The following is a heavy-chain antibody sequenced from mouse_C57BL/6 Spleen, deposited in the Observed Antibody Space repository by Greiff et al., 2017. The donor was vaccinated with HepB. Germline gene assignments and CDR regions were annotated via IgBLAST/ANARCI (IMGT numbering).Heavy chain of an antibody. CDR3: ARDRDGNPWFAY. Sequence: VQLKESGGGLVKPGGSLKLSCAASGFTFSSYAMSWVRQTPEKRLEWVATISDGGSYTYYPDNVKGRFTISRDNAKNNLYLQMSHLKSEDTAMYYCARDRDGNPWFAYWGQGTLVTVSA. D-gene: IGHD2-1*01. V-gene: IGHV5-4*01. CDR1: GFTFSSYA. J-gene: IGHJ3*01. CDR2: ISDGGSYT.